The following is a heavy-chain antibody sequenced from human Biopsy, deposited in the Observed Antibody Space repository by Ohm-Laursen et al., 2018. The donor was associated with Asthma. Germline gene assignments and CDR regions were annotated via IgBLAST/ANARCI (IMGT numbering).Heavy chain of an antibody. Sequence: SLRLSCTASGFTFRNFGMHWVRQAPGKGLEWVALISSDVREWYADSVKGRFTISRDNSKNTLDLQMNSLRGDDTAVYYCVRWKSGYPDHYSDFWGLGTLVTVSS. D-gene: IGHD2-21*01. CDR3: VRWKSGYPDHYSDF. V-gene: IGHV3-30*03. CDR1: GFTFRNFG. CDR2: ISSDVRE. J-gene: IGHJ4*02.